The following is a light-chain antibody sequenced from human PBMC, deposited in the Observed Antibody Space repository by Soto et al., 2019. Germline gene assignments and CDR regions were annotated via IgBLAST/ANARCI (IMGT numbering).Light chain of an antibody. V-gene: IGKV3-15*01. Sequence: EIVMTQSPATLSVSPGERATLSCRASQSVSNNLAWYQQKPGQAPRLLIYAASTRATGIPARFSSGGSGTEFTLTISSLQSEDFAVYYCQQYNTWPPFTFGGGTKVEIK. J-gene: IGKJ4*01. CDR3: QQYNTWPPFT. CDR2: AAS. CDR1: QSVSNN.